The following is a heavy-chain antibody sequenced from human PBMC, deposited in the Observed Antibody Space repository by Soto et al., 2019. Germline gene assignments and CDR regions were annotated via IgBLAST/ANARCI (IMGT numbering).Heavy chain of an antibody. V-gene: IGHV3-30*03. CDR3: ARPGFYWFAP. CDR1: GFSFSTYG. D-gene: IGHD3-3*01. CDR2: ISNDGSNK. Sequence: GGSLRLSCAASGFSFSTYGMHWVRQAPGKGLEWVAFISNDGSNKYYADSVKGRFTISRDNAKNSLYLQMNSLRAEDTAVYYCARPGFYWFAPWGKGTRVTVSS. J-gene: IGHJ5*02.